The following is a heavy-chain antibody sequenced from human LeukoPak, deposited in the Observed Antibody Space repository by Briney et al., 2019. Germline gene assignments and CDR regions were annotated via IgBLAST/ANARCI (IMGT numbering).Heavy chain of an antibody. CDR2: IIPIFGTV. J-gene: IGHJ4*02. CDR1: GGTFSSYA. V-gene: IGHV1-69*13. CDR3: ARIFGSSSSFDY. D-gene: IGHD6-6*01. Sequence: SVKVSCKASGGTFSSYAISWVRQAPGQGLEWMGGIIPIFGTVNYAQKFQGRVTITADESTSTAYMELSSLRSQDTAVYYCARIFGSSSSFDYWGQGTLVSVSS.